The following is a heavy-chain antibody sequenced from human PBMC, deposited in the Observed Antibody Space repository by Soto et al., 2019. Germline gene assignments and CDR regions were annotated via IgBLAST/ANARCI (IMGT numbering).Heavy chain of an antibody. Sequence: PSETLSLTCAVSGGSISSGGYSWSWIRQPPGKGLEWIGYIYHSGSTYYNPSLKSRVTISVDRSKNQFSLKLSSVTAADTAVYYCARFVDCSGGRCYPGWFDYWGQGNLVTVSS. D-gene: IGHD2-15*01. CDR2: IYHSGST. V-gene: IGHV4-30-2*01. CDR1: GGSISSGGYS. J-gene: IGHJ4*02. CDR3: ARFVDCSGGRCYPGWFDY.